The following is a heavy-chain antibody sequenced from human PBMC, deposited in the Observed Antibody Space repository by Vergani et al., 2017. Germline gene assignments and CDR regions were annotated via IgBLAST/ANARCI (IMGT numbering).Heavy chain of an antibody. J-gene: IGHJ5*02. CDR2: IYYSGST. CDR3: ARDPSSGWYEGVGWFDP. CDR1: GGSISSYY. Sequence: QVQLQESGPGLVKPSETLSLTCTVSGGSISSYYWSWIRQPPGKGLEWIGYIYYSGSTNYNPSLKSRVTISVDTSKNQFSLKLSSVTAADPAVYYCARDPSSGWYEGVGWFDPWGQGILVTVSS. D-gene: IGHD6-19*01. V-gene: IGHV4-59*01.